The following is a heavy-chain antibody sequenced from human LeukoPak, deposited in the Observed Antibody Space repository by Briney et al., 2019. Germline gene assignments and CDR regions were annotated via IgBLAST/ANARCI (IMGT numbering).Heavy chain of an antibody. CDR1: GGSISSYY. D-gene: IGHD3-22*01. V-gene: IGHV4-59*01. CDR3: ARGYYYDSSGYFRSFDY. CDR2: IYYSGST. Sequence: PSETLSLTCTVSGGSISSYYWTWIRQPPGKGLEWIGNIYYSGSTNYNPSVKSRVTISVDTSKNQFSLRLTSVTAADTAVYYCARGYYYDSSGYFRSFDYWGQGILVTVSS. J-gene: IGHJ4*02.